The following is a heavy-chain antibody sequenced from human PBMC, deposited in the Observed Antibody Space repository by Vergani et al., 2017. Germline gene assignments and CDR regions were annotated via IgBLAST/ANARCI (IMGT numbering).Heavy chain of an antibody. CDR3: AREGRGYSYGYLGSGSYAAMDV. Sequence: QVQLQESGPGLVKPSGTLSLTCAVSGGSISSSNWWSWVRQPPGKGLEWIGEIYHSGSTNYNPSLKSRVTISVDKSKNQFSLKLSSVTAADTAVYYCAREGRGYSYGYLGSGSYAAMDVWGKGP. CDR2: IYHSGST. V-gene: IGHV4-4*02. D-gene: IGHD5-18*01. J-gene: IGHJ6*03. CDR1: GGSISSSNW.